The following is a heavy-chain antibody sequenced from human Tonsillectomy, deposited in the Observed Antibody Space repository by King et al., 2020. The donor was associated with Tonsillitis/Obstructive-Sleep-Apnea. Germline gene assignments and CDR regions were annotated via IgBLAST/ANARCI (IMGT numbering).Heavy chain of an antibody. CDR1: GFTFSSYW. CDR2: IKQDGSEK. CDR3: ASPQYCSSSSCLLMDV. J-gene: IGHJ6*04. Sequence: VQLVESGGGLVQPGGSLRLSCAASGFTFSSYWMSWVRQAPGKGLEWVANIKQDGSEKNYVDSVKGRFTISRDNAKNSLYLQMNSLRAEDTAVYYCASPQYCSSSSCLLMDVWGKGTPVTVSS. V-gene: IGHV3-7*01. D-gene: IGHD2-2*01.